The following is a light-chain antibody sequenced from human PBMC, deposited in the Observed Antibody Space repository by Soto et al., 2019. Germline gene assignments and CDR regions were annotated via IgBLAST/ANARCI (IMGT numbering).Light chain of an antibody. CDR1: QSVGTY. Sequence: EVVLTQSPATLSLSPGERPTLSCSASQSVGTYLAWFQQKPGQAPTPLVHEASNRATGIPARFSGSGSGTDFTLTLSSLDPEYFSVYYCQQRTAWPITCGQGTRLEIK. V-gene: IGKV3-11*01. CDR2: EAS. CDR3: QQRTAWPIT. J-gene: IGKJ5*01.